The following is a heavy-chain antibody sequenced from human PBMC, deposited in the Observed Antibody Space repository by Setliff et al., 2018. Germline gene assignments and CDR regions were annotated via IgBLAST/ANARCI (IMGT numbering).Heavy chain of an antibody. V-gene: IGHV5-51*01. CDR3: ARHVGYYDILTGYLGARYYYYMDV. Sequence: GESLKISCKDSGYIFTNYWIGWVRQMPGKGLEWMGIIYPGDSDTRYSPSFQGQVTISADKSITTAYLQWSSLKASDTAMYYCARHVGYYDILTGYLGARYYYYMDVWGKGTTVTVSS. D-gene: IGHD3-9*01. CDR1: GYIFTNYW. J-gene: IGHJ6*03. CDR2: IYPGDSDT.